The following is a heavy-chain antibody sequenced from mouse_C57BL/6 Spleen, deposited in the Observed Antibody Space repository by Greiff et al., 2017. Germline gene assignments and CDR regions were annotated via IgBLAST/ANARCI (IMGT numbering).Heavy chain of an antibody. J-gene: IGHJ1*03. CDR3: ARDGYGSSYDWYFDV. CDR2: ISDGGSYT. D-gene: IGHD1-1*01. Sequence: EVKLVESGGGFVKPGGSLKLSCAASGFTFSSYAMSWVRQTPEKRLEWVATISDGGSYTYYPDNVKGRFTITRDNAKNNLYLQMSHLTSEDTAMYYCARDGYGSSYDWYFDVWGTGTTVTVSS. CDR1: GFTFSSYA. V-gene: IGHV5-4*01.